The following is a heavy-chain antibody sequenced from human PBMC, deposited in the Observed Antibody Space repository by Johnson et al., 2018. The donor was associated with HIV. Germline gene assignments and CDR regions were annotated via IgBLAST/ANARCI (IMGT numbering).Heavy chain of an antibody. Sequence: VQLVESGGGLVKPGGSLRLSCAASGFTFSDYYMSWIRQAPGKGLEWLSYISSSCSTIYYVDSVKGRFTISRDNAKNSLYLQMNSLKTEDTAVYYCTTDPGSWVVSAYSHAFDIWGQGTVVTVSS. J-gene: IGHJ3*02. CDR2: ISSSCSTI. CDR3: TTDPGSWVVSAYSHAFDI. CDR1: GFTFSDYY. D-gene: IGHD2-21*01. V-gene: IGHV3-11*01.